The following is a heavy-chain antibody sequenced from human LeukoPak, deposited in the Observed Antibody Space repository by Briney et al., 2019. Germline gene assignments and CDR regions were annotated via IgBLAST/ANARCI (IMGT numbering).Heavy chain of an antibody. CDR2: IRYDGSNK. V-gene: IGHV3-30*02. CDR1: GFSVSSYG. Sequence: GGSLRLSCAASGFSVSSYGMHWVRQAPGKGLEWVAVIRYDGSNKYYADSVKGRFTISRDNSKNTLYLQMNSLGAEDTAVYYCAREESGISIFGVVIFWGQGTLVTVSS. CDR3: AREESGISIFGVVIF. J-gene: IGHJ4*02. D-gene: IGHD3-3*01.